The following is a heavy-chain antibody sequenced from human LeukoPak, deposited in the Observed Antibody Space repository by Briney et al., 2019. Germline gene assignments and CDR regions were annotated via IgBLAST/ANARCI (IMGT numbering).Heavy chain of an antibody. CDR1: GGSISSYY. J-gene: IGHJ6*03. CDR3: ACNYYYYYMDV. Sequence: SETLSLTCTVSGGSISSYYWSWIRQPPGKGLEGCVYTYYSKSTNYNPSLKSRVTISLDTSKNQFSVNLSSVTADNTALYYCACNYYYYYMDVWGKGTTVTVSS. CDR2: TYYSKST. V-gene: IGHV4-59*08.